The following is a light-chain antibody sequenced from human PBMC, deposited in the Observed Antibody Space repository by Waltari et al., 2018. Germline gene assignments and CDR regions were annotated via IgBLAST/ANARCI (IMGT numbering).Light chain of an antibody. CDR2: AAS. Sequence: IQLTQSPSSLSASVGDRVTITCRASQGISSNLAWYQQKPGEAPKLLISAASTLQSGVPIRFSGTGAGTDYTLTISSLQPEDFATYDCQQLNSYPITFGQGTRLEIK. V-gene: IGKV1-9*01. CDR3: QQLNSYPIT. J-gene: IGKJ5*01. CDR1: QGISSN.